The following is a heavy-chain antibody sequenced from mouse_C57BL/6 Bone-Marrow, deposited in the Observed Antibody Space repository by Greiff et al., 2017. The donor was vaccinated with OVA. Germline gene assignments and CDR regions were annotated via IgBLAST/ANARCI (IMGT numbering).Heavy chain of an antibody. D-gene: IGHD1-1*01. CDR2: ISSGSSTI. V-gene: IGHV5-17*01. CDR1: GFTFSDYG. Sequence: DVHLVESGGGLVKPGGSLKLSCAASGFTFSDYGMHWVRQAPEKGLEWVAYISSGSSTIYYADTVKGRFTISRDNAKNTLFLQMTSLRSEDTAMYYCAKIYYYGSIYAMDYWGQGTSVTVSS. J-gene: IGHJ4*01. CDR3: AKIYYYGSIYAMDY.